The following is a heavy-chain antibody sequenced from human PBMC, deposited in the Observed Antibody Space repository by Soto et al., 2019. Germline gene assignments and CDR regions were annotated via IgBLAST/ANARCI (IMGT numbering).Heavy chain of an antibody. CDR3: AGYGTRADW. CDR2: ISSSGITT. CDR1: GFTFRNYE. V-gene: IGHV3-48*03. D-gene: IGHD1-1*01. J-gene: IGHJ4*02. Sequence: EVQLVESGGGFVQPGGSLRLSCAASGFTFRNYEMNWVRKAPGKGLEWVSYISSSGITTYYADFAAGRFTISRDNAKESLYLHLNSLRVEDTAVYYCAGYGTRADWWGRGTQVTVSS.